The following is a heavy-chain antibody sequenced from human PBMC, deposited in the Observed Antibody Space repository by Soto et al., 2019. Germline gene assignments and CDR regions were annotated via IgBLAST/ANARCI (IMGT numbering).Heavy chain of an antibody. D-gene: IGHD3-10*01. CDR2: IYYTGNT. CDR3: ASAQFFEFHNWFVP. V-gene: IGHV4-59*13. CDR1: GGSISTYY. J-gene: IGHJ5*02. Sequence: SETLSLTCTVTGGSISTYYWSWIRQPPGKGLEWIGHIYYTGNTNYNPSLKSRVTISVDTSTNRFSLRLRSVSAADTAVYYCASAQFFEFHNWFVPSCQGTLVTVSS.